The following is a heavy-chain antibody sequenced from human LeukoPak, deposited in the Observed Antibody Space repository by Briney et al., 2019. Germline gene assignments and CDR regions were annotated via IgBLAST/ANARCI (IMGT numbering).Heavy chain of an antibody. J-gene: IGHJ4*02. CDR1: GGSISSGDYY. CDR3: ARVASDSYDSSGYQPYFDY. V-gene: IGHV4-30-4*01. CDR2: IYYSGST. D-gene: IGHD3-22*01. Sequence: SQTLSLTCTVSGGSISSGDYYWSWIRQPPGKGLEWMGYIYYSGSTYYNPSLKSRVTISVDTSKNQFSLKLSSVTAADTAVYYCARVASDSYDSSGYQPYFDYWGQGTLVTVSS.